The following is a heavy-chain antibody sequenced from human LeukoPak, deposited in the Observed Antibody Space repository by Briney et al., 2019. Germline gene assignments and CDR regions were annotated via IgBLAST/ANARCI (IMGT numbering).Heavy chain of an antibody. J-gene: IGHJ4*02. Sequence: PSETLSLTCTVSGGSISSYYWSWIRQPAGKGLEWIGRIYTSGSTNYNPSLKSRVTMSVDTSKNQFSLKLSSVTAADTAVYYCARDYSGSYSDPYYLDYWGQGTLVTVSS. CDR3: ARDYSGSYSDPYYLDY. V-gene: IGHV4-4*07. D-gene: IGHD1-26*01. CDR2: IYTSGST. CDR1: GGSISSYY.